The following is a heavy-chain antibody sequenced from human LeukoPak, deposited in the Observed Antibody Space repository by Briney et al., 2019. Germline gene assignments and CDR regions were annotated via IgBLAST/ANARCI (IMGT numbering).Heavy chain of an antibody. D-gene: IGHD1-26*01. CDR1: GFIVSANF. CDR3: ARDLSAYSYGFGGDC. J-gene: IGHJ4*02. V-gene: IGHV3-66*01. Sequence: GGSLRLSCEASGFIVSANFMNWVRQAPGKGLEWVSVMYSVGTTYYADSVKGRFTVSRDPSKNTLYLQMDSLRVEDTAVYYCARDLSAYSYGFGGDCWGQGTRVIVSS. CDR2: MYSVGTT.